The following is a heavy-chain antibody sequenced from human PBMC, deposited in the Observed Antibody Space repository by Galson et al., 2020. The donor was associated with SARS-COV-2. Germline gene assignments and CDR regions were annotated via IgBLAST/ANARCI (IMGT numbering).Heavy chain of an antibody. D-gene: IGHD2-2*01. CDR1: GSISSSFYY. Sequence: GSISSSFYYWGWIRQPPGKGLEWIGSIYYSGSTYYNPSLKSRVTISIDTSMNQFSLDLTSVTAADTAVYYCARRTVVPQGFDYWGQGTLVTVSS. J-gene: IGHJ4*02. CDR2: IYYSGST. CDR3: ARRTVVPQGFDY. V-gene: IGHV4-39*01.